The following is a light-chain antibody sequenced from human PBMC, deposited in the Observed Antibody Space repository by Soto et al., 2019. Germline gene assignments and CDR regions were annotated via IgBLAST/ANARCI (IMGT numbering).Light chain of an antibody. V-gene: IGKV3-20*01. CDR1: QSIASY. CDR2: AAS. CDR3: QQYGSSGT. J-gene: IGKJ1*01. Sequence: EIVLTHSPATLSLSPGERATLSCRASQSIASYLAWYQQKPGQAPRLLIYAASNRATGIPDRFSGSGSGTDFTLTISRLEPEDFAVYYCQQYGSSGTFGQGTKVDI.